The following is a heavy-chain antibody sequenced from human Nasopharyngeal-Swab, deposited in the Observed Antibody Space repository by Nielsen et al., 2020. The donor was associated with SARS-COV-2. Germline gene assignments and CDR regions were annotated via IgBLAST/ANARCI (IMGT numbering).Heavy chain of an antibody. CDR2: INHSGST. CDR3: ASHPAGGGGGDY. V-gene: IGHV4-34*01. D-gene: IGHD2-21*01. Sequence: RQAPGKGLEWIGEINHSGSTNYKPSLKSRVPISVDTSKNQFSLKQSSVTAADTAVYYCASHPAGGGGGDYWGQGTLVTVSS. J-gene: IGHJ4*02.